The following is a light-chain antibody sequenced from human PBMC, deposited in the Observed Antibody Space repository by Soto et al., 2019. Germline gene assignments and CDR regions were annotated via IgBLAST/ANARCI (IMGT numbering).Light chain of an antibody. V-gene: IGKV3-15*01. CDR3: QYYKSWPT. Sequence: EKVMTQSPATLSVSPGERATLSCRASQSVSRNVAWYQQTPGQAPRLLIYDASTRATVIPARFSGSGSGADFPLTINSLHAEDFAFYYCQYYKSWPTFGQGTKVEIK. CDR2: DAS. CDR1: QSVSRN. J-gene: IGKJ1*01.